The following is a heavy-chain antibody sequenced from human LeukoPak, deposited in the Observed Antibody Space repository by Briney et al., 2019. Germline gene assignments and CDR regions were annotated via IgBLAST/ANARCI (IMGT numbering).Heavy chain of an antibody. CDR1: GFTLSSYG. J-gene: IGHJ4*02. D-gene: IGHD5-18*01. CDR3: ARDAPEYSYGPGPFDY. Sequence: PGGSLRLSCAASGFTLSSYGMHWVRQAPGKGLEWVAVIWYDGSNKYYADSVKGRFTISRDNSKNTLYLQMNSLRAEDTAVYYCARDAPEYSYGPGPFDYWGQGTLVTVSS. CDR2: IWYDGSNK. V-gene: IGHV3-33*01.